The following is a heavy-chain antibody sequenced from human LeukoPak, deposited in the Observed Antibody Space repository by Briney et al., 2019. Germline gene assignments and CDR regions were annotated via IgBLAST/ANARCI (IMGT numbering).Heavy chain of an antibody. D-gene: IGHD6-13*01. CDR2: INPNSGGT. CDR1: GYTFTGYY. V-gene: IGHV1-2*02. CDR3: ARDVGAAAAGNYVDY. Sequence: ASVKVSCKASGYTFTGYYMHWVRQAPGQGLEWVGWINPNSGGTNYAQKFQGRVTMTRDTSISTAYMELSRLRSDDTAVYYCARDVGAAAAGNYVDYWGQGTLVTVSS. J-gene: IGHJ4*02.